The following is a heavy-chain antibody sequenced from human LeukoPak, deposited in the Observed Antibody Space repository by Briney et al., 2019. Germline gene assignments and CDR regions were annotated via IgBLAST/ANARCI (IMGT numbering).Heavy chain of an antibody. D-gene: IGHD3-3*01. Sequence: KPVGSLRLSCAASGFTSRKYGMSWVRQAPGKGLEWVSVVGDSGETTHYADSVKGRFFVSRRNSKNKVHLQMNSLRAEATALYSCVKDSFILEGGVGSDDGFAVWGQGTIVPVSS. CDR1: GFTSRKYG. CDR2: VGDSGETT. J-gene: IGHJ3*01. CDR3: VKDSFILEGGVGSDDGFAV. V-gene: IGHV3-23*01.